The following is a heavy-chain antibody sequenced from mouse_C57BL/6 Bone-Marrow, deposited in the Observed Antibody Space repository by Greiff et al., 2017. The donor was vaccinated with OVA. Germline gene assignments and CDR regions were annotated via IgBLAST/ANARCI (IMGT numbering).Heavy chain of an antibody. J-gene: IGHJ2*01. D-gene: IGHD3-2*02. CDR2: IDPVNGDT. V-gene: IGHV14-4*01. CDR3: TTRGDSSGLY. CDR1: GLNIKDDY. Sequence: VQLQKSGAEPVRPRASVKFFRTASGLNIKDDYMHRVKQRPKQGLEWIGWIDPVNGDTEYASKFQGKATITAETASNTAYLQLSSLTSEDTAVYCCTTRGDSSGLYWGQGTTLTVSS.